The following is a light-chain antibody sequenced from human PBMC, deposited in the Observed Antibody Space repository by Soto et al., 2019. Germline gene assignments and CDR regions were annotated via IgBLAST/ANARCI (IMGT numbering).Light chain of an antibody. Sequence: EIVLTQSPGTLSLSPGERATLSCRASQAVRSSYLAWYQQKSGQAPRLLFYGPSTRATGIPDRFTGSGSGTDFTLTISRLEPEDFAVYYCQQFGTSPQTFGQGTKVDIK. V-gene: IGKV3-20*01. CDR1: QAVRSSY. CDR2: GPS. J-gene: IGKJ1*01. CDR3: QQFGTSPQT.